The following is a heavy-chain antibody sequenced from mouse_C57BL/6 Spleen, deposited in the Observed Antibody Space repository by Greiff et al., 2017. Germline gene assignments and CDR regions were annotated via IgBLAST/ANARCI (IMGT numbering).Heavy chain of an antibody. CDR1: GFNIKDDY. V-gene: IGHV14-4*01. Sequence: EVQLQQSGAELVRPGASVKLSCTASGFNIKDDYMHWVQQRPEQGLEWIGWIDPENGDTEYASKLPGKATITADTSSNTAYLQLSSLTSEDTAVYYCTTLYDGLAYAMDYWGQGTSVTVSS. D-gene: IGHD2-3*01. J-gene: IGHJ4*01. CDR2: IDPENGDT. CDR3: TTLYDGLAYAMDY.